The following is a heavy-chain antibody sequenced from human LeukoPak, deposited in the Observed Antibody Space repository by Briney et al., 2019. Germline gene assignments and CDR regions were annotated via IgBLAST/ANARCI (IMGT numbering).Heavy chain of an antibody. CDR1: GYTFTNYA. CDR3: ARDPNHYYDSSAYHGDY. V-gene: IGHV7-4-1*02. J-gene: IGHJ4*02. Sequence: ASVKVSCKASGYTFTNYAMNWVRQAPGQGLEWMGWINTNTGNPTYAQGFTGRLVFSLDTSVSTAYLQISSLKAEDTAVYYCARDPNHYYDSSAYHGDYWGQGTLVTVSS. CDR2: INTNTGNP. D-gene: IGHD3-22*01.